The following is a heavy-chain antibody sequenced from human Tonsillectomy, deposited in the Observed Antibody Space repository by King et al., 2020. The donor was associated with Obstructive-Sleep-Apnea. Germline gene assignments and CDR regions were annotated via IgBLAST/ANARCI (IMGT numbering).Heavy chain of an antibody. D-gene: IGHD2-15*01. J-gene: IGHJ4*02. Sequence: QLQESGPGLVKPSETLSLTCTVSGVSVSTITYYWAWIRQPPGKGLEWIGGIYYSGTTYYNPSLQSRGTISVDTSKNQFSLKLSSVTAADMAVYYCGKDEADMEGLAGVFDYWGQGALVTVSS. CDR3: GKDEADMEGLAGVFDY. CDR1: GVSVSTITYY. V-gene: IGHV4-39*07. CDR2: IYYSGTT.